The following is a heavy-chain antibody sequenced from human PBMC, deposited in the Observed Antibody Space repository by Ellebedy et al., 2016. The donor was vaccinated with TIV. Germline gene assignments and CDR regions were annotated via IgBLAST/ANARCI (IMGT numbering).Heavy chain of an antibody. CDR1: GFTFTDYW. CDR3: ASEAV. V-gene: IGHV3-7*03. CDR2: INEDGSVK. D-gene: IGHD6-19*01. J-gene: IGHJ4*02. Sequence: PGGSLRLSCAASGFTFTDYWMSWVRQAPGKGLEWVANINEDGSVKNYADSVRGRFTISRDKAKKSLYLQMDSLKADDTAVYYCASEAVWGQGTRVTVSS.